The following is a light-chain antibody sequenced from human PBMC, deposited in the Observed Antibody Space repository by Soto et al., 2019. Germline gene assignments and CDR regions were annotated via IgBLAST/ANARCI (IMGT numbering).Light chain of an antibody. CDR1: QYINTR. Sequence: EIVLTQSPATLSSFPGDRVTLSCRASQYINTRLAWYQHRPGQAPRLLIYQTSLRAAGIPARFSGSGSGTDFTLTISRLEPEDFAVYYCQQYGISPPITFGQGTRLEIK. J-gene: IGKJ5*01. CDR2: QTS. V-gene: IGKV3-20*01. CDR3: QQYGISPPIT.